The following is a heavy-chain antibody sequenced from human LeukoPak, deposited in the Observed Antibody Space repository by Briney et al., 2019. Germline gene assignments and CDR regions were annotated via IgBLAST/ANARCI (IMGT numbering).Heavy chain of an antibody. D-gene: IGHD2-15*01. CDR1: GYTFTSYG. V-gene: IGHV1-18*01. CDR3: ARGPTPVVVAATDAFDI. CDR2: ISAYNGNT. Sequence: ASVKVSCKASGYTFTSYGISWVRQAPGQGLEWMGWISAYNGNTNYAQKLQGRVTMTTDTSTSTAYMELSSLRSEDTAVYYCARGPTPVVVAATDAFDIWGQGTMVTVSS. J-gene: IGHJ3*02.